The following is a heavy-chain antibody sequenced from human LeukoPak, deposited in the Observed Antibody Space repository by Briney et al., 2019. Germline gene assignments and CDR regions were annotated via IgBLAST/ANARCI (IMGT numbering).Heavy chain of an antibody. J-gene: IGHJ4*02. Sequence: PSETLSLTCTVSGCSISSYYWSWIRQPPGKGLEWIGYIYYSGSTNYNPSLKSRVTISVDTSKNQFSLKLSSVTAADTAVYYCARAPSGLYYFDCWGQGTLVTVPS. CDR3: ARAPSGLYYFDC. V-gene: IGHV4-59*01. D-gene: IGHD6-19*01. CDR1: GCSISSYY. CDR2: IYYSGST.